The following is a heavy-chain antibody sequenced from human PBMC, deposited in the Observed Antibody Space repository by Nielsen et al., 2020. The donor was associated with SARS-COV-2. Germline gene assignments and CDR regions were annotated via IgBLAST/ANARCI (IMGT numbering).Heavy chain of an antibody. V-gene: IGHV3-64*04. CDR3: VRGGELELDY. CDR2: IRSDGDTT. CDR1: EFTFSIYA. J-gene: IGHJ4*02. Sequence: GESLKIYCSASEFTFSIYAMNWVRQAPGKGLECVSAIRSDGDTTYYADSVKGRFTISRDDSKNTLYLEMNSLRGDDTAVYFCVRGGELELDYWGQGTLVTVSS. D-gene: IGHD1-1*01.